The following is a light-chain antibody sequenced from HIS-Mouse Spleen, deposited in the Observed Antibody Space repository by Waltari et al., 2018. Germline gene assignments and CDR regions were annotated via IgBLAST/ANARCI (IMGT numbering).Light chain of an antibody. V-gene: IGLV2-23*01. CDR1: SSDVGSYNL. CDR3: CSYAGSSTFVV. J-gene: IGLJ2*01. Sequence: QSALTQPASVSGSPGQSITISCTGTSSDVGSYNLVPWYQQPPGKAPQLMIYEGSKRPSGVSNRFSGSKSGNTAYLTVSGLQAEDEADYYCCSYAGSSTFVVFGGGTKLTVL. CDR2: EGS.